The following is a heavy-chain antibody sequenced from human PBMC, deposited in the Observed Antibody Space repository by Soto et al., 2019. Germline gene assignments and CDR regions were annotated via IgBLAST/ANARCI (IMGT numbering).Heavy chain of an antibody. CDR2: MNPNSGNT. CDR3: ARLRVGYDILTGYYYYYYGMDV. Sequence: ASVKVSCKASGYTFTSYDINWVRQATGQGLEWMGWMNPNSGNTGYAQKFQGIVTMTRNTSISTAYMELSSLRSEDTAVYYCARLRVGYDILTGYYYYYYGMDVWGQGTTVTVSS. J-gene: IGHJ6*02. D-gene: IGHD3-9*01. V-gene: IGHV1-8*01. CDR1: GYTFTSYD.